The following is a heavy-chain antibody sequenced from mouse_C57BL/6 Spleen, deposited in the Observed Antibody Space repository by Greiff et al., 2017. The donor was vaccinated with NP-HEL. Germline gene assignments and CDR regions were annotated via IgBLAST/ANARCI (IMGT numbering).Heavy chain of an antibody. CDR3: ARRHYYGSSYDAMDY. Sequence: QVQLQQSGPGLVLPSQSLSITCTVSGFSLTSYGVHWVRQSPGKGLEWLGVIWSGGSTDYNAAFISRLSISKDNSKSQVFFKMNSLQADDTAIYYCARRHYYGSSYDAMDYWGQGTSVTVSS. D-gene: IGHD1-1*01. V-gene: IGHV2-2*01. CDR2: IWSGGST. J-gene: IGHJ4*01. CDR1: GFSLTSYG.